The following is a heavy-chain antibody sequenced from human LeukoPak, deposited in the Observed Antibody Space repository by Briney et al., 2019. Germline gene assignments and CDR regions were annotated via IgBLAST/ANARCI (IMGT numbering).Heavy chain of an antibody. CDR2: INHSGST. D-gene: IGHD3-10*01. CDR1: GGSFSGYY. Sequence: SETLSLTCAVYGGSFSGYYWSWVRQPPGKGLEWIGEINHSGSTNYNPSLKSRVTISVDTSKNQFSLKLSSVTAADTAVYYCARSQFDRFGELLSDYWGQGTLVTVSS. CDR3: ARSQFDRFGELLSDY. J-gene: IGHJ4*02. V-gene: IGHV4-34*01.